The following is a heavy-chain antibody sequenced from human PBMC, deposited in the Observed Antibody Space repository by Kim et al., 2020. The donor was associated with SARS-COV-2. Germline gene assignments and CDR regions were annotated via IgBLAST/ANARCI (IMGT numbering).Heavy chain of an antibody. V-gene: IGHV4-34*01. Sequence: SETLSLTCAVYGGSFSGYYWSWIRQPPGKGLEWIGEINHSGSTNYNPSLKSRVTISVDTSKNQFSLKLSSVTAADTAVYYCARGRSSSWSTVTWRSMGWFDPWGQGTLVTVSS. CDR1: GGSFSGYY. CDR2: INHSGST. CDR3: ARGRSSSWSTVTWRSMGWFDP. J-gene: IGHJ5*02. D-gene: IGHD4-4*01.